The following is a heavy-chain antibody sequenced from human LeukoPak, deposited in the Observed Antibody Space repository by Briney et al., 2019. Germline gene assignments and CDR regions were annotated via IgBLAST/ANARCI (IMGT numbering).Heavy chain of an antibody. CDR3: AKGGADTAYYMDV. CDR2: IRYDGSNK. Sequence: PGGSLRLSCAASGFTFSSYGMHWVRQAPGKGLEWVAFIRYDGSNKYYADSVKGRFTISRDNSKNTPYLQMNSLRAEDTAVYYCAKGGADTAYYMDVWGKGTTVTVSS. J-gene: IGHJ6*03. CDR1: GFTFSSYG. V-gene: IGHV3-30*02. D-gene: IGHD5-18*01.